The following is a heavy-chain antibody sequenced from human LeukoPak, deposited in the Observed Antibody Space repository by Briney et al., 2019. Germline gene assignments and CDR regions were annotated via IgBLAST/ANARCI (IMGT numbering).Heavy chain of an antibody. CDR2: IYYSGST. CDR3: VRQASYFY. Sequence: KSSETLSLTCTVSGGSISSYYWGWIRQPPGKGLEWIGSIYYSGSTYYNPSLKSRVTISVDTSKNQFSLKLSSVTAADTAVYYCVRQASYFYWGQGTLVTVSS. D-gene: IGHD1-26*01. CDR1: GGSISSYY. J-gene: IGHJ4*02. V-gene: IGHV4-39*01.